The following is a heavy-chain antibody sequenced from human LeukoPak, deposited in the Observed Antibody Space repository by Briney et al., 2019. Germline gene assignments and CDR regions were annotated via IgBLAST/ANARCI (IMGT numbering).Heavy chain of an antibody. CDR2: ISASGGST. J-gene: IGHJ6*02. CDR3: AKSAKGSYYYGMDV. CDR1: GFTFSSYA. D-gene: IGHD2-15*01. V-gene: IGHV3-23*01. Sequence: SGGSLRLSCAASGFTFSSYAMIWVRQAPGKGLEWVSSISASGGSTYYADSVKGRFTISRDNSNNTLYLQMNSLRAEDTALYYCAKSAKGSYYYGMDVWGQGTTVTVSS.